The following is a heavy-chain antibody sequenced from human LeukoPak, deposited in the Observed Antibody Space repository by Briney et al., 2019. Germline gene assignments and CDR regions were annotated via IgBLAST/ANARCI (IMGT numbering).Heavy chain of an antibody. CDR3: AKDPQWELPSPFDH. V-gene: IGHV3-23*01. CDR1: GFSVSNDY. D-gene: IGHD1-26*01. Sequence: GGSLRLPCAVSGFSVSNDYMGGVRQPPGKGRDWVSAISGSGGSTYFADSVKGRFSISRDNSKNTLYLLMSSLRAEDTAVYYCAKDPQWELPSPFDHWGQGTLVTVSS. J-gene: IGHJ4*02. CDR2: ISGSGGST.